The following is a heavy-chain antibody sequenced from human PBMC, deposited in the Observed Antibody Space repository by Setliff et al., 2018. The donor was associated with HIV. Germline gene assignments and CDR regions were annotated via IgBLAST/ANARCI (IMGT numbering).Heavy chain of an antibody. D-gene: IGHD6-13*01. J-gene: IGHJ6*03. CDR1: GGSISSGSYY. V-gene: IGHV4-61*09. CDR2: IYTSGST. CDR3: ARHRDPPGSSWIFYYYYMDL. Sequence: SETLSLTCTVSGGSISSGSYYWSWIRQPAGKGLEWIGHIYTSGSTNYNPSLSSRLTISVDTSKNQVSLRLSSATAADTGVYYCARHRDPPGSSWIFYYYYMDLWGGGTTVTVSS.